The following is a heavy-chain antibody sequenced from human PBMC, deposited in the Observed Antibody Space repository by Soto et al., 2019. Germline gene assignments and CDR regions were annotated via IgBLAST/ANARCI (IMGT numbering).Heavy chain of an antibody. CDR2: IYYNGNI. CDR1: GESLSTTHSY. J-gene: IGHJ5*02. Sequence: SGILSLSCPFFGESLSTTHSYWGWIKQPPGKGLEWIGSIYYNGNIHYNPSLKSRVTISVDTSKNQFSLKLTSVTAADTAVYYCVRPQGSTSMYHWFDPWGQGNLVSVSS. V-gene: IGHV4-39*01. D-gene: IGHD1-26*01. CDR3: VRPQGSTSMYHWFDP.